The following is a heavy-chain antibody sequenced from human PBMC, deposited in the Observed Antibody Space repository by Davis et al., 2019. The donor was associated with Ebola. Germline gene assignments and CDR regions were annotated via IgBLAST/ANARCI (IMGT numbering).Heavy chain of an antibody. CDR1: GFTFSSHT. V-gene: IGHV3-30-3*01. Sequence: GGSLRLSCAASGFTFSSHTMHWVRQAPGKGLEWVAVIGSDGINTVYADSVKGRFTISRDNSKNTLYLQMNSLRAEDTAVYYCAKDSWMATTPFDYWGQGTLVTVSS. J-gene: IGHJ4*02. CDR2: IGSDGINT. CDR3: AKDSWMATTPFDY. D-gene: IGHD5-24*01.